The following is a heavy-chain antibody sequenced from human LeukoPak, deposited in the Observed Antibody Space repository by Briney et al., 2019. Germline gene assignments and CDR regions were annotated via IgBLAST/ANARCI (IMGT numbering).Heavy chain of an antibody. CDR1: GGSISSSSYY. V-gene: IGHV4-39*07. CDR2: IYYSGST. CDR3: ARYGSSGYSSSLNWFDP. Sequence: SETLSLTCTVSGGSISSSSYYWGWIRQPPGKGLEWIGSIYYSGSTYYNPSLKSRVTISVDTSKNQFSLKLSSVTAADTAVYYCARYGSSGYSSSLNWFDPWGQGTLVTVSS. J-gene: IGHJ5*02. D-gene: IGHD6-13*01.